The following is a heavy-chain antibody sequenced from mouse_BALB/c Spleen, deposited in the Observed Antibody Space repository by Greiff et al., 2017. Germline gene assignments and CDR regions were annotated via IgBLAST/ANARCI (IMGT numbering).Heavy chain of an antibody. CDR3: ARDWFAY. J-gene: IGHJ3*01. V-gene: IGHV5-17*02. CDR1: GFTFSSFG. CDR2: ISIGSSTI. Sequence: EVMLVESGGGLVQPGGSRKLSCAASGFTFSSFGMHWVRQAPEKGLEWVAYISIGSSTIYYADTVKGRFTISRDNPKNTLFLQMTSLRSEDTAMYYCARDWFAYWGQGTLVTVSA.